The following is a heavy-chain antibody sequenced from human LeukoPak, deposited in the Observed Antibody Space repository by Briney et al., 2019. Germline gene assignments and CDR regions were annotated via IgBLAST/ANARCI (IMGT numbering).Heavy chain of an antibody. CDR3: ASRGDGDYDFDY. J-gene: IGHJ4*02. Sequence: SGTLSLTCAVSGVSISSSNWWSWVRQPPGKGLEWIGEIYHSGSTNYNPSLTSRVTISVDKPKNQFSLKLSSVTAADTAVYYCASRGDGDYDFDYWGQGTLVTVSS. D-gene: IGHD4-17*01. CDR2: IYHSGST. V-gene: IGHV4-4*02. CDR1: GVSISSSNW.